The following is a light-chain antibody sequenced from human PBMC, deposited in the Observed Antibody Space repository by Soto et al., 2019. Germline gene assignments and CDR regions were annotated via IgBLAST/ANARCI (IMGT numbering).Light chain of an antibody. J-gene: IGKJ4*01. CDR1: QNVKYY. V-gene: IGKV3-11*01. Sequence: EIVVTQSPATLSLSPGDRATLSCRTSQNVKYYLAWYQQKPGQAPRLLIYDTYKRATGIPARFTGSGSGTDFTLTISSLEPEDFAVYYCHQRGDWPTFGGGTKVEI. CDR2: DTY. CDR3: HQRGDWPT.